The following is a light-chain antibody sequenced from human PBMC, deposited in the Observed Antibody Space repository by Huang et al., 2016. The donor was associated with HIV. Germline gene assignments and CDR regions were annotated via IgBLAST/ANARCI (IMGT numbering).Light chain of an antibody. Sequence: EIVLTQSPATRSMSPGQRATLSCRASQSVSRNLAWCQQKPGQAPRLLIYGASTRATGIPARFSGSGSGTEFTLTISSLQSEDCAVYYCQQYNNWPPMYTFGQGTKLEV. J-gene: IGKJ2*01. CDR1: QSVSRN. CDR3: QQYNNWPPMYT. V-gene: IGKV3-15*01. CDR2: GAS.